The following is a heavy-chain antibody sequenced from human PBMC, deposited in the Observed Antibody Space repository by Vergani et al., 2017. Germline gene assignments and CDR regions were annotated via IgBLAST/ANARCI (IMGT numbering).Heavy chain of an antibody. D-gene: IGHD2-15*01. CDR2: VPHSGDT. CDR3: ARRSCSYYFDI. Sequence: QVNLQESGPGLVKPSETLSLTCALSGYSISSGNNWGWIRQPPGKGREWISSVPHSGDTYFNPSHKGRVSISMDTSKNYFFLTLSSLSAADTTMYYCARRSCSYYFDIWGQGVLITVSS. J-gene: IGHJ5*02. CDR1: GYSISSGNN. V-gene: IGHV4-38-2*01.